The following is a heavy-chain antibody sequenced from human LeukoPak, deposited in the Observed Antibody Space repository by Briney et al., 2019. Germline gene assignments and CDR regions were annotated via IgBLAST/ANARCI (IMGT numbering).Heavy chain of an antibody. CDR1: GGSISSSSYY. Sequence: SETLSLTCTVSGGSISSSSYYWGWIRQPPGKRLEWIGSIYYSGSTYYNPSLKSRVTISVDTSKNQFSLKLSSVTAADTAVYYCAGLYSSSVAWFDPWGQGTLVTVSS. V-gene: IGHV4-39*01. CDR2: IYYSGST. D-gene: IGHD6-6*01. J-gene: IGHJ5*02. CDR3: AGLYSSSVAWFDP.